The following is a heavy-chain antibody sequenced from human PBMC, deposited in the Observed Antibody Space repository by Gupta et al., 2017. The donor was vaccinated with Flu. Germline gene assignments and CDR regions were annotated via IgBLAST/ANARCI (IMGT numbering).Heavy chain of an antibody. CDR1: GFTFRGSA. CDR3: AKDHRYDSSGYYYDS. D-gene: IGHD3-22*01. V-gene: IGHV3-23*01. Sequence: EVQLLESGGGLVQPGGSLTLPCVASGFTFRGSAMNWVRQAPGKGLEWVAVVSGRGGGTDHADSVKGRFTISRDNSKNTVYLQMNRLSAEDTAIYYCAKDHRYDSSGYYYDSWGQGTLVTVSS. CDR2: VSGRGGGT. J-gene: IGHJ5*01.